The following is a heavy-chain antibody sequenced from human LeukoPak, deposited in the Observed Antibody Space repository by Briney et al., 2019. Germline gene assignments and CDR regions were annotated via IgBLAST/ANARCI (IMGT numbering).Heavy chain of an antibody. CDR3: ARSDYYYDSSGYSSYFDY. D-gene: IGHD3-22*01. CDR2: IIPIFGTT. Sequence: SVKVSCKASGGTFSSYAISWVRQAPGQGLEWMGGIIPIFGTTNYAQKFQGRVTITADKSTSTAYMELSSLRSEDTAVYYCARSDYYYDSSGYSSYFDYWGQGTLVTVSS. V-gene: IGHV1-69*06. J-gene: IGHJ4*02. CDR1: GGTFSSYA.